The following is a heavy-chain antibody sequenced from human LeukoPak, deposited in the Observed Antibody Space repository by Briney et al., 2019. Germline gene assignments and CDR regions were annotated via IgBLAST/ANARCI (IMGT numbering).Heavy chain of an antibody. V-gene: IGHV4-59*12. CDR3: ARGVPATAAGSPIRYYYYGRR. J-gene: IGHJ6*02. Sequence: SETLSLTCTASGGSISPYYWSWIRQSPGKGLEWIGYIYYSGSTNYNPSLKSRVTISVDTSKNQFSLKLSSVTAADTAVYYCARGVPATAAGSPIRYYYYGRRLGPRDHGHRLL. D-gene: IGHD6-13*01. CDR1: GGSISPYY. CDR2: IYYSGST.